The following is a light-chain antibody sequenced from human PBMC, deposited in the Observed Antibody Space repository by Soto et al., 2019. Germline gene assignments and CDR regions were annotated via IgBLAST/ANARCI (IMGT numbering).Light chain of an antibody. CDR2: KTS. CDR3: QKYNSYGSWT. J-gene: IGKJ1*01. CDR1: QSISAE. Sequence: DIQMTQSPSTLSASVGDRVTITCRASQSISAELAWYQQKPGKAPNLLIYKTSNLESGVPSRFSGSGSGTEFTLTISSLQPDDCATYYCQKYNSYGSWTFGQGTKVEVK. V-gene: IGKV1-5*03.